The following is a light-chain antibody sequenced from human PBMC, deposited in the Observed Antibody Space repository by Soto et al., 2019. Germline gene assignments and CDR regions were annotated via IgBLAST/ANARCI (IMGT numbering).Light chain of an antibody. V-gene: IGKV2-30*01. CDR1: QSLLYSDGNTY. J-gene: IGKJ1*01. Sequence: DVVMTQSPLSLSVTLGQPASISCRSSQSLLYSDGNTYLNWFQRRPGQSPRRLIYKVSNRDSGVSDRFSGSGSGTDLTLNMRRVEAEDVGVYYFIEGVYWPPGRAFGQGTKVELK. CDR3: IEGVYWPPGRA. CDR2: KVS.